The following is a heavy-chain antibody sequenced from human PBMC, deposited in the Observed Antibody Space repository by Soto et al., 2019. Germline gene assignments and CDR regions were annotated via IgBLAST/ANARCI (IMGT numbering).Heavy chain of an antibody. CDR2: ISYDGTNK. V-gene: IGHV3-30*18. D-gene: IGHD3-22*01. CDR3: AKEDSDSVPYYPVSPGFDC. Sequence: HPGGSLRLSCAASGFTFSTYGMHWVRQAPGKGLEWVAVISYDGTNKFYADSVKGRFTISKDNSKNTLFLQMNSLRAEDAAVYYCAKEDSDSVPYYPVSPGFDCCGPGTLVTVSS. J-gene: IGHJ4*02. CDR1: GFTFSTYG.